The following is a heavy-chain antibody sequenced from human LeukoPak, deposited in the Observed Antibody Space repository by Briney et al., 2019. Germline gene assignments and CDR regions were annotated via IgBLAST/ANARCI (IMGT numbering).Heavy chain of an antibody. CDR1: GDSISSGTYY. CDR3: ARVHGHNLGTLDY. Sequence: SETLSLTCTVSGDSISSGTYYWGWIRQPPGKGLEWIGSMYYSGTTYYNPSLKSRVTISVDTSKNQFSLKLTSVTAADTAVYYCARVHGHNLGTLDYWGQGILVTVTS. CDR2: MYYSGTT. D-gene: IGHD5-24*01. V-gene: IGHV4-39*01. J-gene: IGHJ4*02.